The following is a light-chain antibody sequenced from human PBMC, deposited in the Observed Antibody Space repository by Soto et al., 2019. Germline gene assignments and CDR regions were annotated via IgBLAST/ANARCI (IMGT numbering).Light chain of an antibody. Sequence: DIQMTQSPPSLSASVGDRVTITCQASQDITIYLNWYQQRQGRAPKLLIYDAFTLETGVPSRFSGRGSGSKFTLTITRLQTGDFATYYCEQYITYSTFGHGIRV. CDR1: QDITIY. CDR3: EQYITYST. V-gene: IGKV1-33*01. J-gene: IGKJ1*01. CDR2: DAF.